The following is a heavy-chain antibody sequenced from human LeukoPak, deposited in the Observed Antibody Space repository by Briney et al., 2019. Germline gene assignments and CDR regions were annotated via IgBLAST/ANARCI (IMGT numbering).Heavy chain of an antibody. Sequence: GESLKISCKGSGYSFTNYWIGWVRQMPGKGLEWMGVIYPGGSDTRYSPSFQGQVTISADKSISTPYLQWSSLKASDTAMYYCATLYNWNDNWFDPWGQGTLVTVSS. V-gene: IGHV5-51*01. CDR2: IYPGGSDT. J-gene: IGHJ5*02. D-gene: IGHD1-1*01. CDR1: GYSFTNYW. CDR3: ATLYNWNDNWFDP.